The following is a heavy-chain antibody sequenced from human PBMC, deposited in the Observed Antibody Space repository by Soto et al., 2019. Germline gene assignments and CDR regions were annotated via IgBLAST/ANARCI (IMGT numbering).Heavy chain of an antibody. Sequence: EVQLVESGGGLVQPGRSLRLSCAASGFTFDDYAMHWVRQAPGKGLEWASGISWNSGSIGYADSVKGRFTISRDNAKNSLYLQMNSLRAEDTALYYCAKAFVAATPYCFDYWGQGTLVTVSS. CDR3: AKAFVAATPYCFDY. CDR1: GFTFDDYA. J-gene: IGHJ4*02. D-gene: IGHD2-15*01. V-gene: IGHV3-9*01. CDR2: ISWNSGSI.